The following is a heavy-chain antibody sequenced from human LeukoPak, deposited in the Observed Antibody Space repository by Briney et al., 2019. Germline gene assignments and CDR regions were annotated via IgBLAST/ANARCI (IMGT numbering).Heavy chain of an antibody. D-gene: IGHD3-3*01. Sequence: SETVTLICTVSGGPISRHHGRGMRRSPGKGLEGIGYIYYRGSPNYIPSLKSTVTISVDTSKNQFSMKLSSVTAAETAVYYCARIPLDFWSGYQSYYYYYYMDVWGKGTPVTVSS. V-gene: IGHV4-59*11. CDR2: IYYRGSP. CDR3: ARIPLDFWSGYQSYYYYYYMDV. J-gene: IGHJ6*03. CDR1: GGPISRHH.